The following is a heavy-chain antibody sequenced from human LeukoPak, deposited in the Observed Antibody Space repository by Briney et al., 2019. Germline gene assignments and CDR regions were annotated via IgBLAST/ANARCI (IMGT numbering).Heavy chain of an antibody. CDR3: SKDRGGTLGDYFDF. V-gene: IGHV3-23*01. J-gene: IGHJ4*02. D-gene: IGHD3-10*01. CDR2: IGGSGATT. CDR1: GFTFSSYA. Sequence: GGTLRLSCAVSGFTFSSYAMSWVRQAPGKGLEWVSAIGGSGATTHYADSVKGRFTIARDNSKNTLYLQMNCLRAEDTAVYYCSKDRGGTLGDYFDFWGQGTLVTVSS.